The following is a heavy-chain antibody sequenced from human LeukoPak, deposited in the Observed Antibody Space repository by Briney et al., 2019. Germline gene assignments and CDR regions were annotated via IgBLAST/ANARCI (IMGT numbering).Heavy chain of an antibody. V-gene: IGHV3-23*01. CDR2: ISGSGGRT. CDR1: AFTFSSYS. J-gene: IGHJ4*02. D-gene: IGHD2-21*02. Sequence: GGSLRLSCAASAFTFSSYSMSWVRQAPGKGLEWVSLISGSGGRTYYADSVKGRFTISRDNSKNTLYLQMNSLRAEDPAVFYCAKEPRHCGGDCFSLLDYWGQGTLVTVSS. CDR3: AKEPRHCGGDCFSLLDY.